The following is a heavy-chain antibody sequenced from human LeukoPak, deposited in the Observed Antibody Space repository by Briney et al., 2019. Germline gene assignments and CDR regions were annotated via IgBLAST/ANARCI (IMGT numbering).Heavy chain of an antibody. D-gene: IGHD6-13*01. J-gene: IGHJ4*02. V-gene: IGHV4-39*07. CDR1: GGSISSSYSY. CDR3: ARDSYSSTWSPSYYFDY. CDR2: IYYSGST. Sequence: SETLSLTCTVSGGSISSSYSYWGWIRQPPGKGLEWIGNIYYSGSTYYSPSLTSRVTVSVDTSENQFSLKLSSVTAADTAVYYCARDSYSSTWSPSYYFDYWGQGTLVTVSS.